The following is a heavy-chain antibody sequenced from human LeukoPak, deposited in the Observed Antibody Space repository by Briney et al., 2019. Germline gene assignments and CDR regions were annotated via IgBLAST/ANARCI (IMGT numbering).Heavy chain of an antibody. Sequence: SETLSLTCAVYGGSFSGYYWSWIRQPPGKGLEWIGEINHSGSTNYNPSLKSRVTISVDTSKNQFSLKLSSVTAADTAVYYCARGPRGIAAAGRRLDAFDIWGQGTMVTVSS. D-gene: IGHD6-13*01. J-gene: IGHJ3*02. V-gene: IGHV4-34*01. CDR1: GGSFSGYY. CDR3: ARGPRGIAAAGRRLDAFDI. CDR2: INHSGST.